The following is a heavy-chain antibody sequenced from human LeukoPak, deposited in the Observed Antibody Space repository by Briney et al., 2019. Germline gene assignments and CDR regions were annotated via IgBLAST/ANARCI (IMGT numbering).Heavy chain of an antibody. CDR3: ASLGSMGY. V-gene: IGHV4-61*02. J-gene: IGHJ4*02. CDR1: GYSISSGSFY. Sequence: PSETLSLTCTVSGYSISSGSFYWNWIRQPAGKGLEWIGRIYTSRSTTYNPSLKSRVTISVDTSKNQFSLKLTSVTAADTAVYYCASLGSMGYWGQGTLVTVSS. D-gene: IGHD1-26*01. CDR2: IYTSRST.